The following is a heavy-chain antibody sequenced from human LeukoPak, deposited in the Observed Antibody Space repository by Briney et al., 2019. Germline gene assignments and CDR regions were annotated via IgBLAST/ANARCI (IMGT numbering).Heavy chain of an antibody. J-gene: IGHJ4*02. V-gene: IGHV3-9*01. D-gene: IGHD6-13*01. CDR2: ISWDGGSI. Sequence: GRSLRLSCAASGFTFDDYAMHWVRQAPGEGLEWVSGISWDGGSIGYADSVKGRFTISRDNAKNSLYLQMNSLRAEDTALYYCAKDLTAAGKGPADYWGQGTLVTVSS. CDR3: AKDLTAAGKGPADY. CDR1: GFTFDDYA.